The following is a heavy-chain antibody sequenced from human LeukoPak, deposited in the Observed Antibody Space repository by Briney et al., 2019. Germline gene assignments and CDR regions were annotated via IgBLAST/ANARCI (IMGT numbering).Heavy chain of an antibody. CDR2: ISDSGGRT. J-gene: IGHJ4*02. D-gene: IGHD3-22*01. Sequence: GGSLRLSCVVSGITLSNYGMSWVRQAPGKGLEWVAGISDSGGRTNYADSVRGRFTISRDSPKNTLYLQMNSLRAEDTAVYFCAKRGVVIRVILVGFHKEAYYFDSWGQGALVTVSS. CDR1: GITLSNYG. CDR3: AKRGVVIRVILVGFHKEAYYFDS. V-gene: IGHV3-23*01.